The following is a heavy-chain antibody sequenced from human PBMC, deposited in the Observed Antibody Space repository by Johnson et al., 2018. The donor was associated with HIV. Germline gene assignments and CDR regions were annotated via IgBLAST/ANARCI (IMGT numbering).Heavy chain of an antibody. CDR2: ISSNWGST. D-gene: IGHD1-26*01. Sequence: VQLVESGGCLVQPGGSLRLSCAASGFTFSSYAMHWVRQAPGKGLEYVSAISSNWGSTYYANSVKGRFTISRDNSKNTLYLQMGSLRAEDMAVYYCAKRHGPIVGATHDAFDIWGQGTMVTVSS. J-gene: IGHJ3*02. CDR1: GFTFSSYA. CDR3: AKRHGPIVGATHDAFDI. V-gene: IGHV3-64*01.